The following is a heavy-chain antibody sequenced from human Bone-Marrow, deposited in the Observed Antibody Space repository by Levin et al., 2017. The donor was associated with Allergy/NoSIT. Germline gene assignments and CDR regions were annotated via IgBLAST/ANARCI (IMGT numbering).Heavy chain of an antibody. V-gene: IGHV3-33*08. J-gene: IGHJ6*04. CDR1: GFTFSSYG. D-gene: IGHD3-10*01. CDR3: ARDEVRGTHMDV. CDR2: IWYNGNND. Sequence: SCAASGFTFSSYGMHWVRQAPGKGLEWVATIWYNGNNDFYAESVKGRFTISRDNSKNTLYVQMNSLRFEDTAVYFCARDEVRGTHMDVWGKGTTVTVAS.